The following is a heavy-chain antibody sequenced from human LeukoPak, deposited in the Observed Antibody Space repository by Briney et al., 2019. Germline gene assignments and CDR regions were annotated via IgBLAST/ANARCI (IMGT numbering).Heavy chain of an antibody. V-gene: IGHV3-11*03. CDR1: GLTVSGNY. Sequence: GGSLRLSCAASGLTVSGNYMSWIRQAPGKGLEWVSYISSTSTYTNYADSVKGRFTISRDNAKNSLYLQMNSLRAEDTAVYYCARSHQLSYWGQGTLVTVSS. CDR3: ARSHQLSY. D-gene: IGHD1-1*01. CDR2: ISSTSTYT. J-gene: IGHJ4*02.